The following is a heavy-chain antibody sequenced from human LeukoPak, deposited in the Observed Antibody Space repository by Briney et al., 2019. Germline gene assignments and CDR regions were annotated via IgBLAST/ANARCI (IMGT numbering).Heavy chain of an antibody. CDR2: ISPSSNYI. Sequence: PVGSLRLSCAASGFSFSSYNMNWVRQAPGKGLEWVSSISPSSNYIYYADSMKGRFTISRDNAKNSLYLQMSSLRAEDTAVFYCVRERDIGSGFDYWGQGTLVTVSS. D-gene: IGHD5-12*01. J-gene: IGHJ4*02. CDR1: GFSFSSYN. V-gene: IGHV3-21*01. CDR3: VRERDIGSGFDY.